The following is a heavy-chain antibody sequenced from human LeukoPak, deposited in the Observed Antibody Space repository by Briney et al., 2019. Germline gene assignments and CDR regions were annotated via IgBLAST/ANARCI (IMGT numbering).Heavy chain of an antibody. Sequence: PSETLSLTCTVSGGSVSSSNYNWGWIRQPPGKGLEWIGSIYYSGSTYYNPSLKSRVTISVDTSKNQFSLKLSSVTAADTAVYYCARVSRESSGWYPDWYFDLWGRGTLVTVSS. CDR1: GGSVSSSNYN. CDR3: ARVSRESSGWYPDWYFDL. D-gene: IGHD6-19*01. V-gene: IGHV4-39*07. CDR2: IYYSGST. J-gene: IGHJ2*01.